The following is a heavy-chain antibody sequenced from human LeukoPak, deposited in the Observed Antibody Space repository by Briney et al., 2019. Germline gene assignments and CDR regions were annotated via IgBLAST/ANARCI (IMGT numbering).Heavy chain of an antibody. J-gene: IGHJ4*02. CDR1: GFSLSTSGMC. Sequence: SGPALVKPTQTLTLTCTFSGFSLSTSGMCVSWIRQPPGKALEWLARIDWDDDKYYSTSLKTRLTISKDTSKNQVVLTMTNMDPVDTATYYCARIFLRDGYPCYFDYWGQGTLVTVSS. D-gene: IGHD5-24*01. V-gene: IGHV2-70*11. CDR2: IDWDDDK. CDR3: ARIFLRDGYPCYFDY.